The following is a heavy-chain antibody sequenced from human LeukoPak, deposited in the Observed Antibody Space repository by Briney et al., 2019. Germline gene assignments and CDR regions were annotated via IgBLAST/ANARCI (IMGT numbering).Heavy chain of an antibody. CDR3: ARACEMMVVVTTQDY. Sequence: PGGSLRLSCAASGFTFITYAMHWVRQAPGKGLEWAAVISYDGIKNYYADFVKGRFTISRDNSKNTVYLQMNSLRAEDTAMYYCARACEMMVVVTTQDYWGQGTLVTASS. CDR1: GFTFITYA. CDR2: ISYDGIKN. D-gene: IGHD3-22*01. V-gene: IGHV3-30*04. J-gene: IGHJ4*02.